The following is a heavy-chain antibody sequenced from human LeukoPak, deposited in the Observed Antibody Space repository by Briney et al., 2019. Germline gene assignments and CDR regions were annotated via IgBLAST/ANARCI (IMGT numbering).Heavy chain of an antibody. CDR2: IYSGGST. Sequence: PGGSLRLSCAASGFTFGSYAMSWVRQAPGKGLEWVSVIYSGGSTYYADSVKGRFTISRDNSKNTLYLQMNSLRAEDTAAYYCARDHTTVTTYYWGQGTLVTVSS. V-gene: IGHV3-66*01. CDR1: GFTFGSYA. CDR3: ARDHTTVTTYY. D-gene: IGHD4-17*01. J-gene: IGHJ4*02.